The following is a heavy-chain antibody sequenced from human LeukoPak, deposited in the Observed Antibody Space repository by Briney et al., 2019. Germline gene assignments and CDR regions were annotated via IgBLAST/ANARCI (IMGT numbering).Heavy chain of an antibody. CDR3: SWSGEAD. J-gene: IGHJ4*02. CDR1: GATFNSYW. D-gene: IGHD3-3*01. V-gene: IGHV3-7*01. Sequence: GGSLRLSCEASGATFNSYWMIWVRQAPGKGLEWVAHIRRDGSEKYYVDSVKGRFTISRDNVKNSVYLQMNSLRAEDTAVYYCSWSGEADWGQGTLVTVSS. CDR2: IRRDGSEK.